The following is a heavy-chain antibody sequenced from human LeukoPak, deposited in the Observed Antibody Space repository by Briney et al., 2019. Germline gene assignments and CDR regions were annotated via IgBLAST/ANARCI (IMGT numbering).Heavy chain of an antibody. V-gene: IGHV4-34*01. J-gene: IGHJ3*02. CDR1: GGSFSGYY. CDR2: INHSGST. D-gene: IGHD3-22*01. CDR3: ARGRINYYDSSGYSGAFDI. Sequence: SETLSLTCAVYGGSFSGYYWSWIRQPPGKGLEWIGEINHSGSTNYNPSLKSRVTISVDTSKNQFSLKLSSVTAADTAVYYCARGRINYYDSSGYSGAFDIWGQGTMVTVSS.